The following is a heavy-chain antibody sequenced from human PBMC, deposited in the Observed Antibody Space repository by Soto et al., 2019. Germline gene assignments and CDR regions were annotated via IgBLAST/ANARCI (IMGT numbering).Heavy chain of an antibody. Sequence: PGGSLRLSCAASGFTFANYAMSWVRQAPGKGLEWISAISGNGGTTYFADSMEGRFSVSRDNSKDTLYLQMNSLRAEDTAVYYCARDFWYDYVWGSYRHTKFDYWGQGTLVTVPS. CDR1: GFTFANYA. CDR2: ISGNGGTT. V-gene: IGHV3-23*01. CDR3: ARDFWYDYVWGSYRHTKFDY. D-gene: IGHD3-16*02. J-gene: IGHJ4*02.